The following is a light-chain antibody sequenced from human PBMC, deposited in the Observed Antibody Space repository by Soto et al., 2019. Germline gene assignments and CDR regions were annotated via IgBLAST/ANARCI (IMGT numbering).Light chain of an antibody. Sequence: QSVLAQPASVSGSPGQSITISCTGTSSDIGDSNFVSWYQHHPGKAPKLLIYDVSDRPSRISGRFSGSKSANTASLTISGLQAEDEAFYYCSYYTSTTNVRFVFGTGTKVTVL. CDR1: SSDIGDSNF. V-gene: IGLV2-14*01. CDR2: DVS. J-gene: IGLJ1*01. CDR3: SYYTSTTNVRFV.